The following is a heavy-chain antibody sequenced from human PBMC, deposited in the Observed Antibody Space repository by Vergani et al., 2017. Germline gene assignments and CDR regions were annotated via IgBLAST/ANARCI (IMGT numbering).Heavy chain of an antibody. CDR3: ARNFVASSSSWYRDWFDP. J-gene: IGHJ5*02. V-gene: IGHV3-21*01. CDR1: GFPFSSYS. CDR2: ISSSSSYI. Sequence: EVQLVESGGGLVKPGGSLRLSCAASGFPFSSYSMNWVRQAPGKGLEWFSSISSSSSYIYYADSVKGRFTISRDNAKNSLYLQMNSLRAEDTAVYYCARNFVASSSSWYRDWFDPWGQGTLVTVSS. D-gene: IGHD6-13*01.